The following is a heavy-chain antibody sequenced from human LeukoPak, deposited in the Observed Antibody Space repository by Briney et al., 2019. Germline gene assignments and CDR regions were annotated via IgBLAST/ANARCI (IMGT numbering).Heavy chain of an antibody. D-gene: IGHD6-6*01. J-gene: IGHJ4*02. CDR3: ARSLVYSSSSGAY. V-gene: IGHV3-21*01. Sequence: GGSLRLSCAASGFTFSGYSMNWVRQAPGKGLEWVSSISSSSSYIYYADSVKGRFTISRDNAKNSLYLQMNSLRAEDTAVYYCARSLVYSSSSGAYWGQGTLVTVSS. CDR2: ISSSSSYI. CDR1: GFTFSGYS.